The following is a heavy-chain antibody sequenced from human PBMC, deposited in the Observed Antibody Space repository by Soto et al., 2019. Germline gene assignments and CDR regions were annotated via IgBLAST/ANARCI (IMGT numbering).Heavy chain of an antibody. D-gene: IGHD3-10*02. CDR3: ARNMDYYYGRGSGNGHGV. CDR1: GYTFTAYH. J-gene: IGHJ6*02. CDR2: INPKFGDT. Sequence: QVRLVQSGAEVKEPGDSVRVSCEASGYTFTAYHIHWVRQAPVQALKWVGWINPKFGDTGYAQDCQGRVSMTRDMSISTVYMELSRLTSDDTAIYYCARNMDYYYGRGSGNGHGVWGQGTTVTVFS. V-gene: IGHV1-2*02.